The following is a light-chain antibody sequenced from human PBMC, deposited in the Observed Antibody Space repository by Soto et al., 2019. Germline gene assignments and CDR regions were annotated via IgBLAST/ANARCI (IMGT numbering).Light chain of an antibody. J-gene: IGKJ4*01. V-gene: IGKV3-15*01. Sequence: EIVMTQSPATLSVSPGXRATLSCRASQSVSSNLAWYQQKPGQAPRPLIYGASTRATGIPARFSGSGSGTEFTLTISSLQSEDFAIYYCQQYNNWPLTFCGGTKVDIK. CDR1: QSVSSN. CDR2: GAS. CDR3: QQYNNWPLT.